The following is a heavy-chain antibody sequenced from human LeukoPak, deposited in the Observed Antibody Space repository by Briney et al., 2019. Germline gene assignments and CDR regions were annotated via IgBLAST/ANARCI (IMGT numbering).Heavy chain of an antibody. V-gene: IGHV3-30*03. Sequence: PGRSLRLSCAASGFTFSSYGMHWVRQAPGKGLEWVTVISYDGSNKYYADSVKGRFTISRDNSKNTLFLQMNSLRAEDTAEYYCALSWYTTLHGDFWGQGTLVTVSS. D-gene: IGHD1-14*01. J-gene: IGHJ4*02. CDR1: GFTFSSYG. CDR3: ALSWYTTLHGDF. CDR2: ISYDGSNK.